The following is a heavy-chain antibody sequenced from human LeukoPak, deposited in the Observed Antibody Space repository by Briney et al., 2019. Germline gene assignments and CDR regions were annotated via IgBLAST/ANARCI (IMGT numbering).Heavy chain of an antibody. J-gene: IGHJ4*02. CDR3: ARDKNYFDY. Sequence: RSSETLSLTCTVSGGSISSYYWSWIRQPPGKGLEWIGYIYYSGSTNYNPSLKSRVTISVDTSKNQFSLKLSSVTAADTAVYYCARDKNYFDYWGQGTLVTVSS. CDR1: GGSISSYY. CDR2: IYYSGST. V-gene: IGHV4-59*01.